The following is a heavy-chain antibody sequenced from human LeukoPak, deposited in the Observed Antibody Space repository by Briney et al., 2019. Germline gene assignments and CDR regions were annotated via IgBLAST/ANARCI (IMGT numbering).Heavy chain of an antibody. CDR3: AKDRGEGGDY. V-gene: IGHV3-30*18. CDR2: ISYDGSNK. J-gene: IGHJ4*02. D-gene: IGHD4-17*01. Sequence: GRSLRLSCAASGFTFSSYGMRWVRQAPGKGLEWVAVISYDGSNKYYADSVKGRFTISRDNSKNTLYLQMNSLRAEDTAVYYCAKDRGEGGDYWGQGTLVTVSS. CDR1: GFTFSSYG.